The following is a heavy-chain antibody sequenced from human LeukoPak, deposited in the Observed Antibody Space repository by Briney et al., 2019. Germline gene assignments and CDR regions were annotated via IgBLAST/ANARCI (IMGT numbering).Heavy chain of an antibody. CDR3: ARIIVGASFDY. CDR2: ISYTGGT. D-gene: IGHD1-26*01. J-gene: IGHJ4*02. CDR1: GGSVNNGPYY. V-gene: IGHV4-31*03. Sequence: SETLSLTCTVSGGSVNNGPYYWSWIRQHPGKGLEGIGYISYTGGTYYNPSLESRVSMSVDTSKNQFSLKLGSVTAADTTMYYCARIIVGASFDYWGQGTLVTVSS.